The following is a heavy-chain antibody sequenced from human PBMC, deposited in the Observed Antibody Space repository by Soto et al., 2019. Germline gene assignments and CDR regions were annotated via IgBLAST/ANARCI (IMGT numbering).Heavy chain of an antibody. CDR2: IWYDGSNK. J-gene: IGHJ4*02. CDR1: GFIFNEYG. D-gene: IGHD6-13*01. V-gene: IGHV3-33*01. Sequence: QVQLVESGGGVVQPGRSLRLSCAASGFIFNEYGMHWVRQAPGKGLEWVAVIWYDGSNKYYADSVKGRFTFSRDNTKNTMSLQMNSLRVEDTAVYYCARWGFSGCNSNLNQRSFDLWGQGTLVTVSS. CDR3: ARWGFSGCNSNLNQRSFDL.